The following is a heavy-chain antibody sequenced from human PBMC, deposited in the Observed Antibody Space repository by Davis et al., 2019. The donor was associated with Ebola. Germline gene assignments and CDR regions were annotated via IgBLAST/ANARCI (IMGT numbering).Heavy chain of an antibody. V-gene: IGHV3-7*03. D-gene: IGHD6-13*01. Sequence: PGGSLRLSCAASGFTFSSYSMNWVRQAPGKGLEWVANIKQDGSEKYYVDSVKGRFTISRDNAKNSLYLQMNSPRAEDTAVYYCARARHSSTWFLGDFDYWGQGTLVTVSS. CDR3: ARARHSSTWFLGDFDY. CDR1: GFTFSSYS. J-gene: IGHJ4*02. CDR2: IKQDGSEK.